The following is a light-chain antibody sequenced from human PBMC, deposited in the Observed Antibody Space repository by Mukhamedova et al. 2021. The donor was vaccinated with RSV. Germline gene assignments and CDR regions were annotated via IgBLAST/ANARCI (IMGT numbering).Light chain of an antibody. Sequence: ITCRASQSISSWLAWYQQKPGKAPKLLIYKASSLESGVPSRFSGSGSGTEFTLTISSLQPDDFATYYCQQYNSYKTFGQGTKVEI. CDR2: KAS. J-gene: IGKJ1*01. CDR3: QQYNSYKT. CDR1: QSISSW. V-gene: IGKV1-5*03.